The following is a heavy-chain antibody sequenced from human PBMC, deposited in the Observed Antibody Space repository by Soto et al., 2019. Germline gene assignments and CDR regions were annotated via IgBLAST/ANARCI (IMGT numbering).Heavy chain of an antibody. D-gene: IGHD5-18*01. V-gene: IGHV5-51*01. J-gene: IGHJ4*02. CDR1: GYSFTSYW. Sequence: PGESLKISCKVSGYSFTSYWIGWVRQMPGKGLEWMGIIYPGDSDTRYSPSFQGQVTISADKSISTAYLQWSSLKASDTAMYYCARLYQGDTAMDYYFDYWGQGTLVTVSS. CDR3: ARLYQGDTAMDYYFDY. CDR2: IYPGDSDT.